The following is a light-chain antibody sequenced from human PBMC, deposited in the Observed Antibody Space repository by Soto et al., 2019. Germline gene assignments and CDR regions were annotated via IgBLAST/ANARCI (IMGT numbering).Light chain of an antibody. J-gene: IGKJ1*01. Sequence: IQVTQIPSSLSASTRARVTLTWRASQDIRNDLGWYQQKPGMAPRFLIYAASNLQSGVPSRFSGSGSGTDFTLTISSLQPEDFATYYCVQHYNYPPTFAQGTKVDI. CDR3: VQHYNYPPT. CDR1: QDIRND. V-gene: IGKV1-6*02. CDR2: AAS.